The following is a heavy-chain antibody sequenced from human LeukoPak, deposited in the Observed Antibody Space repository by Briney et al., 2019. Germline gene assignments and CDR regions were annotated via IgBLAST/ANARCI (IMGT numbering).Heavy chain of an antibody. J-gene: IGHJ4*02. Sequence: PGGSLRLSCAVSGFSVSGYWMTWVRQAPGKGLEWVANIKQDGSEKNYVDSVKGRFTISRDNAENSLFPQMNSLRVEDTAVYYCAREWQGGIAAAGTRIEGDYWGQGTLVAVSS. V-gene: IGHV3-7*01. D-gene: IGHD6-13*01. CDR3: AREWQGGIAAAGTRIEGDY. CDR1: GFSVSGYW. CDR2: IKQDGSEK.